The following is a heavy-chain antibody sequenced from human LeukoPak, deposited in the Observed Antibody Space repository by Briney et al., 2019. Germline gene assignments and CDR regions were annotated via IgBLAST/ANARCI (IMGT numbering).Heavy chain of an antibody. D-gene: IGHD7-27*01. CDR1: GGSISSSSYY. Sequence: SETLSLTCTVSGGSISSSSYYWGWIRQPPGKGLEWIGSIYYSGSTYYNPSLKSRVTISVDTPKNQFSLKVSSVTAADTAVYYCASHLGYFEYWGQGTLVTVSS. CDR2: IYYSGST. V-gene: IGHV4-39*01. J-gene: IGHJ4*02. CDR3: ASHLGYFEY.